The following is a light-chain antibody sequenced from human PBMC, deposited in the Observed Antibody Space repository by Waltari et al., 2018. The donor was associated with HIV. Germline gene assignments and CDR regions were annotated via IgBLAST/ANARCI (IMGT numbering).Light chain of an antibody. V-gene: IGLV1-44*01. Sequence: QSVLTQPPSASGTPGQRVTISCSGSSSNIGSNTVNWHQQLPGTAPKLLIAGNNQRPSGVPDRFSGSKSGTSASLAISGLQSEDEADYYCAAWDDSLKGWVFGGGTKLTVL. CDR1: SSNIGSNT. J-gene: IGLJ3*02. CDR2: GNN. CDR3: AAWDDSLKGWV.